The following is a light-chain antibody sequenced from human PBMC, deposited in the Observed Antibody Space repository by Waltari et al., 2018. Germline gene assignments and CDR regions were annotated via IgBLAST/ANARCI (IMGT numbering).Light chain of an antibody. Sequence: DIQMTQSPSSLSASVGARVTITCRASQGISNFLAWYQQKPQKVPTLLIYAASTLQSGVPSRFSGSGSGTDFTLTISSLQPEDVATYYCQKYNSVPFTFGPGTKVHIK. V-gene: IGKV1-27*01. CDR2: AAS. CDR3: QKYNSVPFT. CDR1: QGISNF. J-gene: IGKJ3*01.